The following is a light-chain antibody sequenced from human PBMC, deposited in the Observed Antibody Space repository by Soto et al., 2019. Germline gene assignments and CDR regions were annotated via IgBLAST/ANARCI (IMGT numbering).Light chain of an antibody. CDR3: NSYTSTPTPWV. J-gene: IGLJ3*02. CDR2: DVS. CDR1: SSDVGGYNY. Sequence: QSALTQPRSVSGSPGQSVTISCTGTSSDVGGYNYVSWYQQHPGKAPKLMIYDVSKRPSGVPDRFSGSKSGNTASLTISGLQAEDEAIYYCNSYTSTPTPWVFGGGTKLTVL. V-gene: IGLV2-11*01.